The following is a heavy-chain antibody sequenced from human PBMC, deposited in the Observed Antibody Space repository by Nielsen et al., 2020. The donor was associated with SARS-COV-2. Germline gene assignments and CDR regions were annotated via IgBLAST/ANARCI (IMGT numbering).Heavy chain of an antibody. D-gene: IGHD1-26*01. CDR2: IYSDGSST. V-gene: IGHV3-74*01. J-gene: IGHJ6*03. Sequence: VRQAPGKGLVWVSRIYSDGSSTNYADSVKGRFTISRDNSKNTLYLQMNGLRAEDTAVYYCARDYYRDYYYYYYMDVWGKGTTVTVSS. CDR3: ARDYYRDYYYYYYMDV.